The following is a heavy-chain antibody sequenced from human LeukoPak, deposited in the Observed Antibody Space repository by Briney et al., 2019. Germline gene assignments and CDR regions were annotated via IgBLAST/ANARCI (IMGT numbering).Heavy chain of an antibody. CDR3: ARDYCSSCDNWFDP. D-gene: IGHD6-13*01. CDR1: GYTFTGYY. CDR2: INPNSGGT. J-gene: IGHJ5*02. Sequence: GASVKVSCKASGYTFTGYYMHWVRQAPGQGLEWMGWINPNSGGTNYAQKFQGRVTMTRDTSISTAYMELSRLRSDDTAVYYCARDYCSSCDNWFDPWGQGTLVTVSS. V-gene: IGHV1-2*02.